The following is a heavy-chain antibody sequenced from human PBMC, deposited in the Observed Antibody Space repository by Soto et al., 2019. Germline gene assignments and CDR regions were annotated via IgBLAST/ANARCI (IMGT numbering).Heavy chain of an antibody. CDR1: GLTFGSRA. Sequence: GGSLRLSCVASGLTFGSRAMSWVRQAPGEGLQWVSTITDTGGDAKYADSVRGRFVISRDNSKKTLYLQMTSLTAEGSAMYFCARGSTDSYPGSRIFDFWGRGTLVTVSS. V-gene: IGHV3-23*01. J-gene: IGHJ4*02. CDR3: ARGSTDSYPGSRIFDF. D-gene: IGHD3-10*01. CDR2: ITDTGGDA.